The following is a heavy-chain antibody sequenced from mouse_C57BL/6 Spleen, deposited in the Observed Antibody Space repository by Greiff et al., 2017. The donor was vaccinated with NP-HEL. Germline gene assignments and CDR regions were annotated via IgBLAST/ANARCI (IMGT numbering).Heavy chain of an antibody. D-gene: IGHD2-5*01. V-gene: IGHV5-4*03. J-gene: IGHJ4*01. CDR3: ARVAYYSNLRAMDY. CDR2: ISDGGSYT. CDR1: GFTFSSYA. Sequence: EVKLMESGGGLVKPGGSLKLSCAASGFTFSSYAMSWVRQTPEKRLEWVATISDGGSYTYYPDNVKGRFTISRDNAKNNLYLQMSHLKSEDTAMYYCARVAYYSNLRAMDYWGQGTSVTVSS.